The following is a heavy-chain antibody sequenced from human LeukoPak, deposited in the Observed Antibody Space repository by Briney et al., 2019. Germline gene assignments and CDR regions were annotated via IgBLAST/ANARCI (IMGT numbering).Heavy chain of an antibody. J-gene: IGHJ4*02. CDR1: GGTFSSYA. Sequence: ASVNVSCKASGGTFSSYAISWVQQAPGQGLEWMGGIIPIFGTANYAQKFQGRVTITADESTSTAYMELSSLRSEDTAVYYCASSSAYDFWSGYPFDYWGQGTLVTVSS. V-gene: IGHV1-69*13. CDR3: ASSSAYDFWSGYPFDY. CDR2: IIPIFGTA. D-gene: IGHD3-3*01.